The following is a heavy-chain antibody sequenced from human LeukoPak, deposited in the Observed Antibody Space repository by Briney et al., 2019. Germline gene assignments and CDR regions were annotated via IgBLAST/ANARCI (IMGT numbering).Heavy chain of an antibody. V-gene: IGHV4-30-4*08. CDR3: AGLLYAGRVDY. J-gene: IGHJ4*02. CDR2: IYYSGST. Sequence: PSETLSRTCTVSGGSISSGDYYWSWIRQPPGKGLEWIGYIYYSGSTYYNPSLKSRVTISVDTSKNQFSLKLSSVTAADTAVYYCAGLLYAGRVDYWGQGTLVTVSS. D-gene: IGHD2-2*02. CDR1: GGSISSGDYY.